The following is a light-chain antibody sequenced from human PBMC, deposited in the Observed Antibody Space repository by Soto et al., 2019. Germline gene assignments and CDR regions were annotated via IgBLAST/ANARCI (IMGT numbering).Light chain of an antibody. J-gene: IGKJ1*01. Sequence: DLQMIQSPSSLSASVGDRVTITCQAGQEISNYLNWYQQKPGKAPKLLIYDASNLERGVPSRFSGRGSGTDFTFTISSLQPEDFATYYCQQYDHLPRTFGRGTKVEIK. CDR3: QQYDHLPRT. CDR2: DAS. CDR1: QEISNY. V-gene: IGKV1-33*01.